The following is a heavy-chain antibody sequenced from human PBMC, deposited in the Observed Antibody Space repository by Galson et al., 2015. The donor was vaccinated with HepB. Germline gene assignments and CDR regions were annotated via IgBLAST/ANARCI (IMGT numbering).Heavy chain of an antibody. CDR2: ISSGGSAV. J-gene: IGHJ4*02. D-gene: IGHD1-7*01. V-gene: IGHV3-11*01. CDR3: ARGGNYFWDFDY. Sequence: SLRLSCAATGFTFSNYYMSWIRQAPGKGLEWASYISSGGSAVYYADSVKGRFTISRDNTKNSLYLQMNSLRAEDTAVYYCARGGNYFWDFDYWGQGTLVTVSS. CDR1: GFTFSNYY.